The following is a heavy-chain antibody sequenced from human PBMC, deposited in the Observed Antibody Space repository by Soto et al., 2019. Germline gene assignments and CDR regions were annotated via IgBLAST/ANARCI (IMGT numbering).Heavy chain of an antibody. D-gene: IGHD3-16*01. CDR3: ARWGTTGGLDV. Sequence: QVQLVESGGGVVQPGTSLRLSCVGSGFTFRSYVIHWVRQAPGKGLEWVALTSYDGINNFYGDSGTGRFTISGDNSRNTVELQMDRLRVEDTALYYCARWGTTGGLDVWGQGTLVSVSS. CDR1: GFTFRSYV. J-gene: IGHJ4*02. CDR2: TSYDGINN. V-gene: IGHV3-33*05.